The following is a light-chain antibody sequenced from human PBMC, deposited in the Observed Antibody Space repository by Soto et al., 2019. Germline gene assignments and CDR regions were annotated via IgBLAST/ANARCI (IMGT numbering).Light chain of an antibody. CDR1: QSVSSY. V-gene: IGKV3-11*01. Sequence: EMVLTQSPATLSSSPGERATLSCRASQSVSSYLAWYQQKPGQAPRLLIYDASNRTTGIPARFSGSGSGTDFTLTISSLEPEDFAVYYCQQRSNWPVFGGGTKVEIK. J-gene: IGKJ4*01. CDR2: DAS. CDR3: QQRSNWPV.